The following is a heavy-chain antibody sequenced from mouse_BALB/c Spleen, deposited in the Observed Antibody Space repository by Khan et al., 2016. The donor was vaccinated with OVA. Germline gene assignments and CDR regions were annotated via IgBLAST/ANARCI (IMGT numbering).Heavy chain of an antibody. CDR1: GYIFTSYW. CDR2: IYPGTDNT. J-gene: IGHJ2*01. Sequence: QVQLKESGAELVRPGASVKLSCKTSGYIFTSYWIHWVKQRSGQGLEWIARIYPGTDNTYYNEKLRDKATLTADKSSSTAYIQLSSLKSEDSAVCFCAKEEALYYFAYWGQGTTLTVSA. V-gene: IGHV1-76*01. CDR3: AKEEALYYFAY. D-gene: IGHD1-1*01.